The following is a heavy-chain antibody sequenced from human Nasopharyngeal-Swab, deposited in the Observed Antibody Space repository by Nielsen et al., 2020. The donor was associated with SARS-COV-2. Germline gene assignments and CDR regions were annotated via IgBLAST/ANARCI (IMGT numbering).Heavy chain of an antibody. D-gene: IGHD3-22*01. CDR3: ARDYYYDSSGPLGY. J-gene: IGHJ4*02. CDR2: IYTSGST. V-gene: IGHV4-61*02. Sequence: SETLSLTCTVSGGSISSGSYYWSWIRQPAGKGLEWIGRIYTSGSTNYNPSLKSRVTISVDTSKNQFSLKLSSVTAADTAVYYCARDYYYDSSGPLGYWGQGTLVTVSS. CDR1: GGSISSGSYY.